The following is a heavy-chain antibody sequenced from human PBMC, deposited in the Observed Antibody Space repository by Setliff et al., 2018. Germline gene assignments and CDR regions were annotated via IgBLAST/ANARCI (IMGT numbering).Heavy chain of an antibody. CDR3: ARDHKPAVGVGYYYNMDV. V-gene: IGHV1-69*13. CDR1: GGTFTTYA. D-gene: IGHD6-13*01. J-gene: IGHJ6*03. CDR2: IIPVLDTA. Sequence: GASVKVSCKASGGTFTTYAISWVRQAPGQGLEWMGGIIPVLDTANYARKFLGRLTITADESTTTAFMELTNRRSEDTAVYYCARDHKPAVGVGYYYNMDVWGKGTTVTVSS.